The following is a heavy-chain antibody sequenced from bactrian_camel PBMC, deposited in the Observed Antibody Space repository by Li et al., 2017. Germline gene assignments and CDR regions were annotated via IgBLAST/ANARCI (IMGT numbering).Heavy chain of an antibody. V-gene: IGHV3S55*01. CDR1: GYTFSAYC. D-gene: IGHD2*01. CDR2: IDSDGST. J-gene: IGHJ4*01. Sequence: HVQLVESGGGSVQVGGSLKLSCAVTGYTFSAYCMGWFRQAPGKQREGVASIDSDGSTYYDDSVKGRFTISQDNAKNTLYLQLNSLNTEDTAVYYCATVIGSYCTRTYCPPGYWGQGTQVTVS. CDR3: ATVIGSYCTRTYCPPGY.